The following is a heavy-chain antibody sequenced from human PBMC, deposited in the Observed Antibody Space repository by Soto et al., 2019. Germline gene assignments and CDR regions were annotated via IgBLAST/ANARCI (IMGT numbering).Heavy chain of an antibody. CDR1: GFTFSNAW. CDR2: IKSKSDGGTA. Sequence: GGSLRLSCAASGFTFSNAWVNWVRQTPGKGLEWVGRIKSKSDGGTADYAAPVKGRFTISRDDSKNTVYLEMDSLKTEDTAVYYCVTAAGISYNHYGMDVWGQGTTVTVSS. V-gene: IGHV3-15*07. CDR3: VTAAGISYNHYGMDV. J-gene: IGHJ6*02.